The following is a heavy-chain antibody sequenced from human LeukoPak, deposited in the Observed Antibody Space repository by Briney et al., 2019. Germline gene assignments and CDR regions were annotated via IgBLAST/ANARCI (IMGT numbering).Heavy chain of an antibody. CDR3: ARHPYSSRWYLDY. CDR1: GYSFTSYW. CDR2: IYPGDSDP. Sequence: GESLKISCKGSGYSFTSYWIGWVRQMPGKGLEWMGIIYPGDSDPRYSPSFQGQVTISADQPISTAYLQWSSLKASATPMYYCARHPYSSRWYLDYWGQGTLVTVSS. D-gene: IGHD6-13*01. J-gene: IGHJ4*02. V-gene: IGHV5-51*01.